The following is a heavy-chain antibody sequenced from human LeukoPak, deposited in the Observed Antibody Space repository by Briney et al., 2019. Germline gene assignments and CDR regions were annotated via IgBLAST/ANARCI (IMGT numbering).Heavy chain of an antibody. J-gene: IGHJ2*01. Sequence: VASVKVSCTASGYTFTSHYMHWVRQAPGEGLEWMGIIHPSGGSTTYAQKFQGRVTMTTDTSTSTVYMELSSLRSEDMALYYCARITMTTSGWYFDLWGRGTLVTVSS. CDR1: GYTFTSHY. V-gene: IGHV1-46*01. CDR3: ARITMTTSGWYFDL. D-gene: IGHD3-22*01. CDR2: IHPSGGST.